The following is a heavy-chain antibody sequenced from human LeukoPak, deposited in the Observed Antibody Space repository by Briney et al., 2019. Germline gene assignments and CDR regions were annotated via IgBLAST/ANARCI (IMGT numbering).Heavy chain of an antibody. CDR2: INPNSGDT. J-gene: IGHJ6*02. CDR3: ARTLPNYYYGMDV. CDR1: GYTFAAYY. Sequence: GASVKVSCKASGYTFAAYYMHWVRQAPGQGLEWMGWINPNSGDTNYARKFQGRVTMTRDTSISTAYMEVSRLRSDDTAVYYCARTLPNYYYGMDVWGQGTTVTVSS. V-gene: IGHV1-2*02. D-gene: IGHD1-26*01.